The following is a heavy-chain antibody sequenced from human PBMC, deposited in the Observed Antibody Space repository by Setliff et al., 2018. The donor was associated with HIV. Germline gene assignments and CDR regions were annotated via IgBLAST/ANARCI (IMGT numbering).Heavy chain of an antibody. CDR1: GFTFNTYA. CDR2: LSYDGDNY. Sequence: GESLKISCAASGFTFNTYAMHWVRQPPGKGLEWVAVLSYDGDNYYYADSVRGRFTISRDNSKNTLYLQMNSLRAEDTAVYYCARPKRGGQWLVPIDYWGQGTLVTVSS. CDR3: ARPKRGGQWLVPIDY. V-gene: IGHV3-30*04. D-gene: IGHD6-19*01. J-gene: IGHJ4*02.